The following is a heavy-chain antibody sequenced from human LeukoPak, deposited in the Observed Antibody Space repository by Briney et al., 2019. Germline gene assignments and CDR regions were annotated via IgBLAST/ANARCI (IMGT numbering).Heavy chain of an antibody. V-gene: IGHV4-30-4*02. D-gene: IGHD5-18*01. J-gene: IGHJ4*02. CDR3: AREYSYASSLTPDY. CDR2: IYYSGST. CDR1: GGSISSGDYY. Sequence: SETLSLTCTVSGGSISSGDYYWSWIRQPPGKGLEWIGYIYYSGSTYYNPSLKSRVTISVDTSKNQFSLKLSSVTAADTAVYYCAREYSYASSLTPDYWGQGTLVTVSS.